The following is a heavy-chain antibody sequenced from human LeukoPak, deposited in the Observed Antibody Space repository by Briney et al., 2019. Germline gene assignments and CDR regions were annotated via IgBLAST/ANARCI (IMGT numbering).Heavy chain of an antibody. CDR1: GGSFSGYY. J-gene: IGHJ6*03. CDR2: INHSGST. D-gene: IGHD3-3*01. Sequence: SETLSLTCAVYGGSFSGYYWSWIRQPPGKGLEWIGEINHSGSTNYNPSLKSRVTISVDTSKSQFSLELCSVTAADTAVYYCARGRNYDFWSGYMGYYYYYMDVWGKGTTVTVSS. CDR3: ARGRNYDFWSGYMGYYYYYMDV. V-gene: IGHV4-34*01.